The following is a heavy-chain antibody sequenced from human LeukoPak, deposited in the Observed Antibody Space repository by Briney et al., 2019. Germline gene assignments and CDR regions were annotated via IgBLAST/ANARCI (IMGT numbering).Heavy chain of an antibody. CDR1: GYSISSGYF. CDR2: IYHSEST. Sequence: SEALSLTCTVSGYSISSGYFWGWIRQPPGKGLEWIGSIYHSESTYYNPSLKSRITISLDTSKNQFSLKLSSVTAADTAVYYCARAYDSSGLHDYWGQGTLVTVSS. V-gene: IGHV4-38-2*02. CDR3: ARAYDSSGLHDY. D-gene: IGHD3-22*01. J-gene: IGHJ4*02.